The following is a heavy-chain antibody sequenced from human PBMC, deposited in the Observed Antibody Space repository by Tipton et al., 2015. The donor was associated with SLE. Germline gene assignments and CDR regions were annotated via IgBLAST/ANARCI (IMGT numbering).Heavy chain of an antibody. CDR3: ARGGEDFGVVVSVGFDP. V-gene: IGHV4-34*01. CDR1: GGSFSGYY. J-gene: IGHJ5*02. D-gene: IGHD3-3*01. CDR2: INHSGST. Sequence: TLSLTCAVYGGSFSGYYWSWIRQPPGKGLEWIGEINHSGSTNYNPSLKSRVTISVGTSKNQFSLKLSSVTAADTAVYYCARGGEDFGVVVSVGFDPWGQGTLVTVSS.